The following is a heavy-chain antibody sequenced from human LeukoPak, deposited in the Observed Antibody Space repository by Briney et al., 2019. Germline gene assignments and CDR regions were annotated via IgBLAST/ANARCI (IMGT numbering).Heavy chain of an antibody. J-gene: IGHJ5*02. CDR1: GYTFHSYD. CDR3: ARGRFDR. Sequence: ASVKVSCKASGYTFHSYDINWVRQATGQGLEWMGWMNPGTGNTGYAPRFLGRVTVTRDTSTSTAYLHLSSLTSADTAVYYCARGRFDRWGQGTQVIVSS. CDR2: MNPGTGNT. V-gene: IGHV1-8*01.